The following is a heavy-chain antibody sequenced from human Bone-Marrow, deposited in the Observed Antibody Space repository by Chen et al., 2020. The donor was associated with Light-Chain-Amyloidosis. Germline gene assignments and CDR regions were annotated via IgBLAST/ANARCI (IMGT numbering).Heavy chain of an antibody. CDR1: NFTLRTYE. J-gene: IGHJ6*02. D-gene: IGHD2-15*01. V-gene: IGHV3-48*03. CDR3: VRGSTPAYSYYGMDV. CDR2: ISPSGITI. Sequence: ELQLVESGGGLVQTGGSLTLSCVASNFTLRTYEMSWVRQAPGKGLEWVSYISPSGITIYYADSVKGRFTISRDNSENSLTLQMDGLRAEDTAHYYCVRGSTPAYSYYGMDVWGQGTTVAVSS.